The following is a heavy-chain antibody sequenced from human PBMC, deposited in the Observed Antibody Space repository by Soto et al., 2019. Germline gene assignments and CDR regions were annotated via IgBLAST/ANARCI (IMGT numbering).Heavy chain of an antibody. CDR1: GFTFDDYA. V-gene: IGHV3-9*01. D-gene: IGHD6-13*01. J-gene: IGHJ4*02. CDR3: AKDYGWAVAGEIDY. Sequence: EVQLVESGGGLVQPGRSLRLSCAASGFTFDDYAMHWVRQAPGKGLEWVSGISWNSGSIGYADSVKGRFTISRDNAKNSLYLQMNSLRAEDTALYYCAKDYGWAVAGEIDYWGQGTLVTVSS. CDR2: ISWNSGSI.